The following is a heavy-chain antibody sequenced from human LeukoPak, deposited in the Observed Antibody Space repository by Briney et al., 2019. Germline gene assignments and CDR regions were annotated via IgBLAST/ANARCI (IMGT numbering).Heavy chain of an antibody. CDR3: SRVGPPDASGMDV. V-gene: IGHV1-2*06. Sequence: ASVKVSCKASGYTFIVYYMHWVRQAPGQGLEWMGRINPNTGGTNYAQKFQDRVTMTRDTSITTAYMELSGLTSDDTAVYYCSRVGPPDASGMDVWGQGTMVTVSS. D-gene: IGHD1-14*01. J-gene: IGHJ6*02. CDR1: GYTFIVYY. CDR2: INPNTGGT.